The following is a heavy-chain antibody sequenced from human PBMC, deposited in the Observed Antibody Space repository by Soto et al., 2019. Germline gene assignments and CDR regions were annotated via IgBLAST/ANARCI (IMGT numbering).Heavy chain of an antibody. Sequence: QVQLVESGGGVVQPGRSLRLSCVASGFNFNIYGMNWVRQAPGKGLEWVALIPSDGSDKYYADSVKGRFTISRDNSKNTLYLQIYSLITEVTAVYYCAKERAYYSGGSCYSFDYWGQGTLVTVSS. CDR3: AKERAYYSGGSCYSFDY. J-gene: IGHJ4*02. V-gene: IGHV3-30*18. D-gene: IGHD2-15*01. CDR2: IPSDGSDK. CDR1: GFNFNIYG.